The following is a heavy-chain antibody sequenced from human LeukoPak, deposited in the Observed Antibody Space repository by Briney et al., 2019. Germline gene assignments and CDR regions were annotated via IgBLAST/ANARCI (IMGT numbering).Heavy chain of an antibody. Sequence: GGSLRLSCAASGFTVSSNYMSWVRQAPGKGLEWVSAISGSGGSTYYADSVKGRFTISRDNSKNTLYLQMNSLRAEDTAVYYCAKTPNYYDSSGYYRMYYFDYWGQGTLVTVSS. CDR1: GFTVSSNY. CDR2: ISGSGGST. V-gene: IGHV3-23*01. CDR3: AKTPNYYDSSGYYRMYYFDY. J-gene: IGHJ4*02. D-gene: IGHD3-22*01.